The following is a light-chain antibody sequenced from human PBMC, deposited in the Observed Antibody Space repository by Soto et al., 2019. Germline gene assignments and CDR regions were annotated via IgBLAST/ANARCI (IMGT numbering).Light chain of an antibody. J-gene: IGLJ1*01. CDR3: AAWDDSLSGYV. CDR2: SNN. Sequence: VLTQPPSASGTPGQRVTISCSGSSSNIGSNYVYWYQQLPGTAPKLLIYSNNQRPSGVPDRFSGSKSGTSASLAISGLRSEDEADYYCAAWDDSLSGYVFGTGTQ. V-gene: IGLV1-47*02. CDR1: SSNIGSNY.